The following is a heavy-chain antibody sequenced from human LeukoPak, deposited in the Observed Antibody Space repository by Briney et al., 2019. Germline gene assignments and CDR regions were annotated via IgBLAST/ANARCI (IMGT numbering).Heavy chain of an antibody. D-gene: IGHD5/OR15-5a*01. V-gene: IGHV3-30*14. Sequence: GGSLRLSCAASGFTFSSYAMHWVRQAPGKGLEWVAVISYDGSNKYYADSVKGRFTISRDNSKNTLYLQMGSLRAEDMAVYYCARACLPGTSTNWFDPWGQGTLVTVSS. CDR2: ISYDGSNK. CDR1: GFTFSSYA. CDR3: ARACLPGTSTNWFDP. J-gene: IGHJ5*02.